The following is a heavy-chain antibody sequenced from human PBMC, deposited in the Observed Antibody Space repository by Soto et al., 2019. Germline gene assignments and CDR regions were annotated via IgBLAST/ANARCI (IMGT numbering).Heavy chain of an antibody. J-gene: IGHJ3*02. Sequence: ASVKVSCKASGGTFSSYAISWVRQAPGQGLEWMGGIIPIFGTANYAQKFQGRVTITADESTSTAYKELSILRSEDTAVYYCARDYVDAFDIWGQGTMVTVSS. V-gene: IGHV1-69*13. CDR3: ARDYVDAFDI. CDR2: IIPIFGTA. D-gene: IGHD3-16*01. CDR1: GGTFSSYA.